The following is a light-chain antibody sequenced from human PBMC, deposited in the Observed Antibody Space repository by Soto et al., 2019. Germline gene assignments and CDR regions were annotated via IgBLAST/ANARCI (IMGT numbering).Light chain of an antibody. V-gene: IGKV1-5*03. CDR2: KAS. CDR1: QSISSW. J-gene: IGKJ1*01. CDR3: QQYNSYST. Sequence: DIQMPQSPSTLSASVGDRVTITCRASQSISSWLAWYHQKPGKAPKLLIYKASSLESGVPSRFSGSGSGTEFTLTISSLQPDDFATYYCQQYNSYSTFGQGTKVDIK.